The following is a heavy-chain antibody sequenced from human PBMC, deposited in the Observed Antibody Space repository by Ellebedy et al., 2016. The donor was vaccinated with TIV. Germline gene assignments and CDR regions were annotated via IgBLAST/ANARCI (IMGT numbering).Heavy chain of an antibody. CDR1: GYTFTSYG. CDR3: ARHMWIAPLRTYYYYYGMDV. CDR2: ISAYNGNT. J-gene: IGHJ6*02. V-gene: IGHV1-18*04. Sequence: AASVKVSCKASGYTFTSYGFSWVRQAPGQGLEWMGWISAYNGNTNYAQKLQGRVTLTTDTSTSTAYMELRSLRSDDTAVYYCARHMWIAPLRTYYYYYGMDVWGQGTTVTVSS. D-gene: IGHD5-12*01.